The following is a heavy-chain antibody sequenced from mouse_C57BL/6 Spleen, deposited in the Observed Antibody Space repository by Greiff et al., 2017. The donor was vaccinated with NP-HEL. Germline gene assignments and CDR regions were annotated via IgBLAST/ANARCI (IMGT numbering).Heavy chain of an antibody. V-gene: IGHV1-69*01. CDR1: GYTFTSYW. D-gene: IGHD2-4*01. Sequence: QVQLQQPGAELVMPGASVKLSCKASGYTFTSYWMHWVKQRPGQGLEWIGEIDPSDSYTNYNQKFKGKSTLTVDKSSSTAYMQLSSLTSEASAVYYCARTLYDYGGRFDYLGQGTTLTVSS. CDR2: IDPSDSYT. J-gene: IGHJ2*01. CDR3: ARTLYDYGGRFDY.